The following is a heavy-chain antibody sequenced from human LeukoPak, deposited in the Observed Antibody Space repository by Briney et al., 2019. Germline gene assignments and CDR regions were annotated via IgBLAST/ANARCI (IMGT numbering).Heavy chain of an antibody. CDR3: AKDFGHYYGSGSYYYVFDY. D-gene: IGHD3-10*01. V-gene: IGHV3-30*18. J-gene: IGHJ4*02. CDR2: ISYDGSNK. Sequence: GGSLRLSCAASGFTFSSYGMHWVRQAPGKGLEWVAVISYDGSNKYYADSVKGRFTISRDNSKNTLYLQMNSLRAEDTAVYYCAKDFGHYYGSGSYYYVFDYWGQGTLVTVSS. CDR1: GFTFSSYG.